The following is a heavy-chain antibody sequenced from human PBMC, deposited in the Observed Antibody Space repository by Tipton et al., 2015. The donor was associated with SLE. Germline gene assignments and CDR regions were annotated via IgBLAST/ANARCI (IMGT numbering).Heavy chain of an antibody. J-gene: IGHJ4*02. CDR1: GGSIDSSTSF. Sequence: TLSLTCNVSGGSIDSSTSFWAWIRQPPGKGLEWIASISSSGSTDHNPSLRSRVSISLDTPKNQFSLRLTSATAADTAVYYCARRGRSAWFPGVWGQGTLVTVSS. V-gene: IGHV4-39*07. D-gene: IGHD3-10*01. CDR3: ARRGRSAWFPGV. CDR2: ISSSGST.